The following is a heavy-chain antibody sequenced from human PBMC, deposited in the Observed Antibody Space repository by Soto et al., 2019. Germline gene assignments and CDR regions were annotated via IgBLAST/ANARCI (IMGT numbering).Heavy chain of an antibody. CDR1: GFVFSDIA. CDR3: AGGKSPRYSGLDV. V-gene: IGHV3-23*01. D-gene: IGHD3-16*02. Sequence: EVPLLESGGGLVQPGGSLRLSCSGSGFVFSDIAIVWVRQAPGKGLQWVSALSGSGTTTFYADSVKGRFTISTDISTNTLYLQMNSLRVEDTALYYCAGGKSPRYSGLDVWGQGTTVTVSS. CDR2: LSGSGTTT. J-gene: IGHJ6*02.